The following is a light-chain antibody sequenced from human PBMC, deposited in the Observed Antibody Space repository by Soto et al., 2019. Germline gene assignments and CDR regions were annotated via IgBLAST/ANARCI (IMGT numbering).Light chain of an antibody. CDR3: MEALQTPFT. J-gene: IGKJ4*01. Sequence: DIVMTQSPLSLPVTPGEPASISCRSSQSLLHSNGYNYLDWYLQKPGQSPQLLIYLGSNRASGVTARFSGSGSGTEFTLKISRVEAEDVGVYYCMEALQTPFTFGGGTKVEIK. CDR1: QSLLHSNGYNY. V-gene: IGKV2-28*01. CDR2: LGS.